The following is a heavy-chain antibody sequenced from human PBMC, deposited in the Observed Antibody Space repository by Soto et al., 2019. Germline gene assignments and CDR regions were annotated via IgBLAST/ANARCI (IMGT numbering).Heavy chain of an antibody. CDR3: ARDRADYGRRPYYFDY. CDR2: IYYSGST. D-gene: IGHD4-17*01. CDR1: GGSISSGGYS. J-gene: IGHJ4*02. Sequence: PSETLSLTCAVSGGSISSGGYSWSWIRQPPGKGLEWIGYIYYSGSTNYNPSLKSRVTISVDTSKNQFSLKLSSVTAADTAVYYCARDRADYGRRPYYFDYWGQGTLVTVSS. V-gene: IGHV4-61*08.